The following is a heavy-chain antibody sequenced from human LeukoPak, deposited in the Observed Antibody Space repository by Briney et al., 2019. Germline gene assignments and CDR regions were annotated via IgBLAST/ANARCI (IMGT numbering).Heavy chain of an antibody. J-gene: IGHJ4*02. CDR3: ARGKRVYESSGYSTFDY. CDR2: VDPNSGAT. Sequence: GASVKVSCKASGYTFTSYYMHWVRQAPGQGLEWMGRVDPNSGATDGAQKFQGGVTMTRDTSISTAYLELSSLRSDDTAVYYCARGKRVYESSGYSTFDYWGQGTLVTVSS. D-gene: IGHD3-22*01. CDR1: GYTFTSYY. V-gene: IGHV1-2*06.